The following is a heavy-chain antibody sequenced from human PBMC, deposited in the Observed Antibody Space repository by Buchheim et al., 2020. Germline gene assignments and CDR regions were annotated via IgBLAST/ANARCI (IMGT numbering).Heavy chain of an antibody. V-gene: IGHV4-30-4*01. J-gene: IGHJ6*02. D-gene: IGHD3-10*01. Sequence: QVQLQESGPGLVKPSQTLSLTCTVSGGSISSGDYYWSWIRQPPGKGLEWIGYIYYSGSTYYNPSLKSRVTISVDTSKNQFSLKLSSVTAADTAVYYCARAEGSGSYVVSGLESYYYYGMDVWGQGTT. CDR2: IYYSGST. CDR3: ARAEGSGSYVVSGLESYYYYGMDV. CDR1: GGSISSGDYY.